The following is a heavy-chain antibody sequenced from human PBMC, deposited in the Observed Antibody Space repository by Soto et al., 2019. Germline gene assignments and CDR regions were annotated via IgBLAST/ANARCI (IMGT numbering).Heavy chain of an antibody. V-gene: IGHV1-69*02. CDR3: XXXXXXXXXFDI. J-gene: IGHJ3*02. CDR2: ILPMLDIT. CDR1: GGTFSTXX. Sequence: QVQLVQSGAEVKKPGSSVKVSCKASGGTFSTXXXXXXXQAPGQGLEWMGRILPMLDITNSAQRFQGRVXXXXXXXXXXXXXXXXXXXXXXXXXXXXXXXXXXXXXFDIWGRGTMVTVSS.